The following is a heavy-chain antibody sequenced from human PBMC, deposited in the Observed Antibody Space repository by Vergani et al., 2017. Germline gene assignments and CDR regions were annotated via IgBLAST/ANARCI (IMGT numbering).Heavy chain of an antibody. CDR1: GFTFSDYY. J-gene: IGHJ3*02. V-gene: IGHV3-11*01. CDR2: ISSSGYSI. Sequence: QVQLVESGGGLVKPGGSLRLSCAASGFTFSDYYMTWIRQAPGKGLEWVSYISSSGYSIYYADSVKGRFTISRDNAKNSLYLQMNSLRAEDTAVYYCARDVLEWLARDAFDIWGQGTMVTVSS. CDR3: ARDVLEWLARDAFDI. D-gene: IGHD3-3*01.